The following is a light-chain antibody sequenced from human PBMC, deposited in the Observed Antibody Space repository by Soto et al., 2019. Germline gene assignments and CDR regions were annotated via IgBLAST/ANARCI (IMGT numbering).Light chain of an antibody. CDR2: LNSDGSH. CDR1: SGHSSYA. Sequence: QPVLTQSPSASASLGASVKLTCTLSSGHSSYAIAWHQQQPEKGPRYLMKLNSDGSHSKGDGIPDRFSGSSSGAERYLTISSLQSADEADYYCQTWGTGIVVFGGGTQMTFL. V-gene: IGLV4-69*01. J-gene: IGLJ2*01. CDR3: QTWGTGIVV.